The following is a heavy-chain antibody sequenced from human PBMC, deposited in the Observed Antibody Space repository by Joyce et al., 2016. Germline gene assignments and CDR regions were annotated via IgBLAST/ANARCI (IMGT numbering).Heavy chain of an antibody. J-gene: IGHJ4*02. CDR3: ARDRYGSGSYYDS. Sequence: QVQLVQSGAEVKRPGSSVKVACKTSGGTFSTSAFSWVRQAPGQGLGGMGGIIPLFETPNYAQKFQGRVTITADKSTSTAYMDLSSLRSEDTAVYYCARDRYGSGSYYDSWGQGTLVAVSS. CDR2: IIPLFETP. D-gene: IGHD3-10*01. V-gene: IGHV1-69*06. CDR1: GGTFSTSA.